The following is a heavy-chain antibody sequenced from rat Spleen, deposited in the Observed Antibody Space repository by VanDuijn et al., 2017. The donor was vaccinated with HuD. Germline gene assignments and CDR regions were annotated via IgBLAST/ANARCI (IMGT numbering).Heavy chain of an antibody. CDR2: INKDSSTI. J-gene: IGHJ2*01. CDR1: GFIFSKFY. CDR3: TRDRILRSTGFDH. Sequence: EVQLVGSGGGSVQPGRSMKLSCAASGFIFSKFYMAWVRQAPGKGLEWIGEINKDSSTINYTPSLKDKFTISRDNAQNTLYLQMNSLRSEDTATYYCTRDRILRSTGFDHWGQGVMVTVSS. D-gene: IGHD1-6*01. V-gene: IGHV4-2*01.